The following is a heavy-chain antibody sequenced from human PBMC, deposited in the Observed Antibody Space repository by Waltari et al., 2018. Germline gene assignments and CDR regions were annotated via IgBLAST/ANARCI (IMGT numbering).Heavy chain of an antibody. V-gene: IGHV1-2*02. Sequence: LVQSGAVEKKPGTSVRVSCEASGYPFFGYFIHWVRQASGQGFEWMGFINANSGEANYAQKFQGRVTMTRDTSTSTAFMEVRSLTSVTAADTAVYYCARDAIRAALDHWGPGILVTVSS. CDR3: ARDAIRAALDH. D-gene: IGHD6-25*01. CDR2: INANSGEA. CDR1: GYPFFGYF. J-gene: IGHJ4*02.